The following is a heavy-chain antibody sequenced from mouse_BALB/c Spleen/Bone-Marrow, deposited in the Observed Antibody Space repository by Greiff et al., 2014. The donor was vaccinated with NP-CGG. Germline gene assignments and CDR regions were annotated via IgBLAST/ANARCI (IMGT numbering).Heavy chain of an antibody. CDR3: ARWEYYAMDY. CDR2: IDPANGNT. Sequence: VQLQQSGAELVKPGASVRLSCTASGFNIKDTYMHWVKQRPEQGLEWIGRIDPANGNTKYDPKFQGKATITADTSSNTAYLQLSSLTSEDTAVYYCARWEYYAMDYWGQGTSVTVSS. V-gene: IGHV14-3*02. J-gene: IGHJ4*01. D-gene: IGHD4-1*01. CDR1: GFNIKDTY.